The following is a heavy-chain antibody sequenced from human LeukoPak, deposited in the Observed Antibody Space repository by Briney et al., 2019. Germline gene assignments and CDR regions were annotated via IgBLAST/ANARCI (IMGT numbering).Heavy chain of an antibody. CDR1: GFTFSNYN. CDR3: ARMTTVTTAYYYYYMDV. CDR2: ITWSGTYI. J-gene: IGHJ6*03. D-gene: IGHD4-17*01. Sequence: GGSLRLSCAASGFTFSNYNMNWVRQAPGKAMEWVSSITWSGTYIFYGDSVKGRFTISRDNAKNSLYLQMNGLRAEDTAVYYCARMTTVTTAYYYYYMDVWGKETTVTISS. V-gene: IGHV3-21*01.